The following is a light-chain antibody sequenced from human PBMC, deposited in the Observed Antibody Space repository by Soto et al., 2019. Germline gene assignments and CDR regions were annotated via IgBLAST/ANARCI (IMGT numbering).Light chain of an antibody. V-gene: IGKV1-33*01. J-gene: IGKJ4*01. CDR3: QQFDDLPLT. CDR2: DES. CDR1: QDISNY. Sequence: DVQMTQSPSSLSASVGDRVTITCQASQDISNYLNWYQQKPGKAPKILVYDESVLEAGVPSRFSGCGSGTHFTLTISSLQAEDVATYSCQQFDDLPLTFGGGTKVEIK.